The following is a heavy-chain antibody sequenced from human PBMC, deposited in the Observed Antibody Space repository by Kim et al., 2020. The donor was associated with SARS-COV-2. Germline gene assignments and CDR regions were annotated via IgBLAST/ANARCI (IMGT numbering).Heavy chain of an antibody. J-gene: IGHJ6*02. CDR1: GYTFTSYD. CDR2: MNPNSGNT. CDR3: ARGPTYYDFWSGHIIARAYYYYGMDV. V-gene: IGHV1-8*01. D-gene: IGHD3-3*01. Sequence: ASVKVSCKASGYTFTSYDINWVRQATGQGLEWMGWMNPNSGNTGYAQKFQGRVTMTRNTSISTAYMELSSLRSEDTAVYYCARGPTYYDFWSGHIIARAYYYYGMDVWGQGTTVTVSS.